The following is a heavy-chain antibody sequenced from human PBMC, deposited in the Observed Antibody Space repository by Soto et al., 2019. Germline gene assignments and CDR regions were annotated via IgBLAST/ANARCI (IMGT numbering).Heavy chain of an antibody. Sequence: SQTLSLTFAISGDSVSSNSAAWNWIRQSPSRGLEWLGRTYYRSKWYNDYAVSVKSRITINPDTSKNQFSLQLNSVTPEDTAVYYCARVPRYYDSSGYYSDAFDIWGQGTMVTVSS. V-gene: IGHV6-1*01. CDR3: ARVPRYYDSSGYYSDAFDI. CDR1: GDSVSSNSAA. J-gene: IGHJ3*02. D-gene: IGHD3-22*01. CDR2: TYYRSKWYN.